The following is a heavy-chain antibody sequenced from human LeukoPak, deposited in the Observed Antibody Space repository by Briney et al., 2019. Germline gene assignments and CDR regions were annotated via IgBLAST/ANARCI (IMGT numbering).Heavy chain of an antibody. CDR1: GGTFSSYA. J-gene: IGHJ4*02. CDR3: ARGPLYYDLSTGYPPSEMYYFDY. Sequence: ASVNVSCKASGGTFSSYAVSWVRQAPGQGLEWIGGIIPIFATPDYAQKFRGRVSITTDESTSTDYMELSSLRSEDTALYYCARGPLYYDLSTGYPPSEMYYFDYWGQGTLVTVSS. D-gene: IGHD3-9*01. CDR2: IIPIFATP. V-gene: IGHV1-69*05.